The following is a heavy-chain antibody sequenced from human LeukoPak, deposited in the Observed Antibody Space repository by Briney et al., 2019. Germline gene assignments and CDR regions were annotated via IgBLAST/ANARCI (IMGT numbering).Heavy chain of an antibody. CDR1: GGSFSGYY. CDR3: ARISYCSSTSCYDY. Sequence: PSETLSLTCAVYGGSFSGYYWSWIRQPPGKGLEWIGEINHSGSTNYNPSLKSRVTISVDTSKNQFSLKLSSVTAADTAVYYCARISYCSSTSCYDYWGQGTLVTVSS. V-gene: IGHV4-34*01. J-gene: IGHJ4*02. D-gene: IGHD2-2*01. CDR2: INHSGST.